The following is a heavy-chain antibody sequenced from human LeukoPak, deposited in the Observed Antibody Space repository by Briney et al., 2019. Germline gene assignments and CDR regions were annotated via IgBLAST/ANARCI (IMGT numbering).Heavy chain of an antibody. J-gene: IGHJ4*02. D-gene: IGHD2-21*02. CDR2: FHHSGST. CDR3: ARLIPCGGDCLDY. Sequence: SETLSLTCAVSGYPISSGHYWGWIRQPPGKGLEWIGSFHHSGSTYNNPSLKSRVTISVDTSKNQFSLKLSSVTAADTAVYYCARLIPCGGDCLDYWGQGTLVTVSS. V-gene: IGHV4-38-2*01. CDR1: GYPISSGHY.